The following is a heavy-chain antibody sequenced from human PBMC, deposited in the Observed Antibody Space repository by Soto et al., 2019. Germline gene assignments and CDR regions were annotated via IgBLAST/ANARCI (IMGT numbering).Heavy chain of an antibody. D-gene: IGHD3-3*01. J-gene: IGHJ6*02. CDR2: IWYDGSNK. V-gene: IGHV3-33*01. CDR3: ARMKRVGMDV. CDR1: GFTFSSYG. Sequence: QVQLVESGGGVVQPGRSLRLSCAASGFTFSSYGMHWVRQDPGKGLEWVAVIWYDGSNKYYADSVKGRFTISRDNSKNTLYLQMNSLRAEDTAVYYCARMKRVGMDVWGQGTTVTVSS.